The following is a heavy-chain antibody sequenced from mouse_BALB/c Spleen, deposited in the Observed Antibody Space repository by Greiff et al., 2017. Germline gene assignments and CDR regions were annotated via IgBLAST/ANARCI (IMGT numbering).Heavy chain of an antibody. CDR2: FYPGSGSI. CDR1: GYTFTEYI. Sequence: QVQLKESGAELVKPGASVKLSCKASGYTFTEYIIHWVKQRSGQGLEWIGWFYPGSGSIKYNEKFKDKATLTADKSSSTVYMELSRLTSEDSAVYFCARNEETKDFVGYAMDYWGQGTSVTVSS. D-gene: IGHD1-3*01. V-gene: IGHV1-62-2*01. J-gene: IGHJ4*01. CDR3: ARNEETKDFVGYAMDY.